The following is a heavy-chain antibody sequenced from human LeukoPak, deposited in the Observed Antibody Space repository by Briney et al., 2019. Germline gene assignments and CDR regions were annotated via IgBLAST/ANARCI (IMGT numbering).Heavy chain of an antibody. CDR3: TKGAGNSYYLGDS. CDR1: GFAFDDYA. CDR2: ISGDGGSI. D-gene: IGHD3-10*01. V-gene: IGHV3-43*02. Sequence: GGSLRLSCAATGFAFDDYAMEWVRQAPGKGREWVSLISGDGGSIHYADSVKGRFTISRDNSKNSLYLQMVGLRAEDTALYYCTKGAGNSYYLGDSWGQGTLVTVSS. J-gene: IGHJ4*02.